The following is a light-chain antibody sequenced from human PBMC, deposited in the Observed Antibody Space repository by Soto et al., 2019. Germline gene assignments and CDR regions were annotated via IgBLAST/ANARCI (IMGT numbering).Light chain of an antibody. CDR2: KAS. CDR3: QQYNNRWT. Sequence: DIQMTQSPSTLSASVGDRVTITCRASQSIRVWLAWFQQKPGNAPKLLIYKASTLESVVPSRFSGSGSGTEFTLTLSSLQPDDSATYYCQQYNNRWTFGQGTKVEI. CDR1: QSIRVW. J-gene: IGKJ1*01. V-gene: IGKV1-5*03.